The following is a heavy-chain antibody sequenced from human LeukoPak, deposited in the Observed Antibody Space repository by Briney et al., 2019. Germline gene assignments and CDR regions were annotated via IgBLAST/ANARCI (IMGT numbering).Heavy chain of an antibody. D-gene: IGHD3-3*01. CDR1: GGTFISYA. Sequence: GSSVTVSCKASGGTFISYAISWVRPAPGQGLEWMGRIIPVLNIANYAQKFQGRVTITADKSTSAAYMELSSLRSEDTAVYYCARGGPLGVVTHHFDFWGQGTLVTVSS. CDR3: ARGGPLGVVTHHFDF. CDR2: IIPVLNIA. J-gene: IGHJ4*02. V-gene: IGHV1-69*04.